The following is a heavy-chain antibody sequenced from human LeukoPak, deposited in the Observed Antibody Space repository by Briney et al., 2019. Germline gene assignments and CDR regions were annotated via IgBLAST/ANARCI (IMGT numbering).Heavy chain of an antibody. V-gene: IGHV4-39*01. J-gene: IGHJ6*03. CDR1: SASITSSPYF. D-gene: IGHD2-21*01. CDR2: ISYSGTT. Sequence: PSETLSLTCTVSSASITSSPYFWGWIRQSPGKGLEWIGSISYSGTTYYNPSLKSRVTISVDTSKNQFSLKLNSVTAADTAVYYCARCGRQYYYYYMDVWGKGTTVTVSS. CDR3: ARCGRQYYYYYMDV.